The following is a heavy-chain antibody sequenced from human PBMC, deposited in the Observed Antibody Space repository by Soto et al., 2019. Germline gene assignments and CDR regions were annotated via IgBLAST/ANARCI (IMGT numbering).Heavy chain of an antibody. Sequence: PGGSVRLSCTASGFTFADYTLSWFRQAPGKGLEWLGFIRNKAYGGTTEYAASVKGRFTISRDDSKSIAYLLVNSLKTEDTAIYYCTRDGRYRGCPPPASWGKESLFSVAS. CDR3: TRDGRYRGCPPPAS. CDR1: GFTFADYT. D-gene: IGHD5-12*01. J-gene: IGHJ4*02. CDR2: IRNKAYGGTT. V-gene: IGHV3-49*03.